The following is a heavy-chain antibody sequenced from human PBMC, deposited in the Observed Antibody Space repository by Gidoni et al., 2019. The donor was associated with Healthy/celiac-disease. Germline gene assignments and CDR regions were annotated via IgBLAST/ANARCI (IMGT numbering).Heavy chain of an antibody. J-gene: IGHJ3*02. CDR3: ARITKWELLRDDAFDI. D-gene: IGHD1-26*01. V-gene: IGHV2-70*15. CDR1: GFSLSTSGMC. Sequence: QVTLRESGPALVKPTQTLTLTCTFSGFSLSTSGMCVSWIRQPPGKALEWLARIDWDDDKYYSTSLKTRLTISKDTSKNQVVLTMTNMDPVDTATYYCARITKWELLRDDAFDIWGQGTMVTVSS. CDR2: IDWDDDK.